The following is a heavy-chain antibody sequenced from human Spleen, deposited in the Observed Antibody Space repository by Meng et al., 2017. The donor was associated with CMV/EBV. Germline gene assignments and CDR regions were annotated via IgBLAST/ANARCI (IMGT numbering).Heavy chain of an antibody. J-gene: IGHJ3*02. V-gene: IGHV4-38-2*02. CDR2: IYQSGRT. D-gene: IGHD1-26*01. Sequence: GSLRLSCTVSGYSISSGYYWGWIRQPPGKGLEWIGSIYQSGRTYYNPSLKSRVTIAVDTSKNQFSLKLSSVTAADTAVYYCASATLGATPDAFDIWGQGTMVTVSS. CDR1: GYSISSGYY. CDR3: ASATLGATPDAFDI.